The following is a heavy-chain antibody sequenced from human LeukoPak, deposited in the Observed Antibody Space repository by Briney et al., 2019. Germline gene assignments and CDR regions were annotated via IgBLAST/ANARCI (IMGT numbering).Heavy chain of an antibody. J-gene: IGHJ4*02. Sequence: GGSLRLSCAASGFTFSNYAMSWARQAPGRGLEWVAAISGSGGRTYYADSVKGRFTISRDNSKNTLHLQMNSLRAEDTAVYHCARQLGYCSDGSCYFDYWGQGTLVTVSS. V-gene: IGHV3-23*01. CDR2: ISGSGGRT. D-gene: IGHD2-15*01. CDR3: ARQLGYCSDGSCYFDY. CDR1: GFTFSNYA.